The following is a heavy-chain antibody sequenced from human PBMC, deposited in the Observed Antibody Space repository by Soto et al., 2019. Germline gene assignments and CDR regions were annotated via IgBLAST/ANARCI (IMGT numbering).Heavy chain of an antibody. Sequence: QVQLQQWGAGLLKPSETLSLTCAVYGGSFSGYYWSWIRQPPGKGLEWIGEINHSGSTNYNPSLKSRVTISVDTSKNQFSLKLSSVTAADTAVYYCARARKRWLQPGFDYWGQGTLVTVSS. D-gene: IGHD5-12*01. V-gene: IGHV4-34*01. CDR2: INHSGST. CDR1: GGSFSGYY. J-gene: IGHJ4*02. CDR3: ARARKRWLQPGFDY.